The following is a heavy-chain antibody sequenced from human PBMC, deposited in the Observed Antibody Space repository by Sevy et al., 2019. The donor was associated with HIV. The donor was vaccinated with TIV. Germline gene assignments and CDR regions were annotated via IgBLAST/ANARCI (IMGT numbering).Heavy chain of an antibody. CDR1: GDSVSSSSAA. V-gene: IGHV6-1*01. CDR2: TYYRSKWYS. CDR3: ARGDELNSYYYGMDV. J-gene: IGHJ6*02. D-gene: IGHD1-7*01. Sequence: SQTLSLNCAISGDSVSSSSAAWNWFRQSPSRGLEWLGRTYYRSKWYSDYEVSVKGRVTINPDTSKNQFSLHLESVTPEDTAVYFCARGDELNSYYYGMDVWGQGTTVTVSS.